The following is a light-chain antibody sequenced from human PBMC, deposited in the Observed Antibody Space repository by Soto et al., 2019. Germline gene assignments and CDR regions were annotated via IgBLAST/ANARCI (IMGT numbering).Light chain of an antibody. CDR2: GAS. Sequence: MTQSPSTLPASVGDRVTITCRASQSVSSYLAWYQQKPGQAPRLLIYGASTRATGIPARFSGSGSGTEFTLTISSLQSEDFAVYCCQQYNNWPLTFGGWTKVDI. CDR1: QSVSSY. J-gene: IGKJ4*01. V-gene: IGKV3-15*01. CDR3: QQYNNWPLT.